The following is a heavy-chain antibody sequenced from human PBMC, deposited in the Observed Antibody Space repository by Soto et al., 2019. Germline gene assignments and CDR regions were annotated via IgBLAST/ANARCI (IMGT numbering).Heavy chain of an antibody. J-gene: IGHJ4*02. CDR3: AKGGTYHIGDFDS. D-gene: IGHD5-12*01. V-gene: IGHV3-23*01. CDR1: GFTFNIYT. Sequence: GGSLRLSCAASGFTFNIYTISWVRQAPGKGLEWVSGIGARGSDTYFPDSVKGRFTISRDNSMDMVYLQMNSLKAEDTAVYFCAKGGTYHIGDFDSWGQGTLVTV. CDR2: IGARGSDT.